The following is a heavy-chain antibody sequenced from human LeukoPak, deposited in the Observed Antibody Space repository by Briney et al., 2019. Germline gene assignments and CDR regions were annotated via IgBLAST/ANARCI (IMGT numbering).Heavy chain of an antibody. D-gene: IGHD3-10*01. V-gene: IGHV1-2*02. J-gene: IGHJ5*02. CDR2: INPNSGGT. CDR3: TKASLAFGTKYFDP. Sequence: GASVKVSCKASGYTFTGYYMHWVRQAPGQGLEWMGWINPNSGGTNYAQKFQGRVTMTRVTSITTAYMELRSLRSDDTAVYYCTKASLAFGTKYFDPWGQGTLVTVSS. CDR1: GYTFTGYY.